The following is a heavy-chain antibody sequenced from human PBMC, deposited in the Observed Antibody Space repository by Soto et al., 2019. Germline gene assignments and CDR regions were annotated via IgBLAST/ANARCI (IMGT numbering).Heavy chain of an antibody. Sequence: SETLSLTCTVCGCSICSSSYYWGWIRQPPGKGLEWIGSIYYSGSTYYNPSLKSRVTISVDTSKNQFSLKLSSVTAADTAVYYCARRSCSGGSCYSARNWFDPWGQGTLVTVSS. CDR2: IYYSGST. D-gene: IGHD2-15*01. CDR3: ARRSCSGGSCYSARNWFDP. J-gene: IGHJ5*02. V-gene: IGHV4-39*01. CDR1: GCSICSSSYY.